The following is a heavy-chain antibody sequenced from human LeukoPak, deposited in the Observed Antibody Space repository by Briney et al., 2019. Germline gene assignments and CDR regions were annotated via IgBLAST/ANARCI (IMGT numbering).Heavy chain of an antibody. J-gene: IGHJ6*03. V-gene: IGHV4-4*07. D-gene: IGHD1-26*01. CDR2: IYTSGST. CDR3: AGDFRGSYLAYYYYMDV. CDR1: GGSISSYY. Sequence: SETLSLTCTVSGGSISSYYWSWIRQPAGKGLEWIGRIYTSGSTNYNPSLKSRVTMSVDTSKNQFSLKLSSVTAADTAVYYCAGDFRGSYLAYYYYMDVWGKGTTVTISS.